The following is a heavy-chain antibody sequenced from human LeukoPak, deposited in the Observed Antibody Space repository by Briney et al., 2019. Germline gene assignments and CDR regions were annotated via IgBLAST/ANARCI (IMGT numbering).Heavy chain of an antibody. J-gene: IGHJ4*02. V-gene: IGHV1-58*01. CDR2: IVVGSGNT. Sequence: GTSVKVSCKASGFTFTSSAVQWVRQARGQRLEWIGWIVVGSGNTNYAQKFQERVTITRDMSTSTAYMELSSPRSEDTAVYYCAASLPSIAAAGTDFDYWGQGTLVTVSS. D-gene: IGHD6-13*01. CDR3: AASLPSIAAAGTDFDY. CDR1: GFTFTSSA.